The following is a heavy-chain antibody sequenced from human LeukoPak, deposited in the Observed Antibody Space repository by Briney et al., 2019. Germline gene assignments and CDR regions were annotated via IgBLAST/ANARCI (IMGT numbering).Heavy chain of an antibody. CDR3: AELGISMIGGV. CDR2: ISGSGSTI. Sequence: SGGSLRLSCAASGFTFSDYYMSWLRQAPGKGLEWVSYISGSGSTIYYADSVKGRFTISRDNAKNTLYLQMNSLRAEDTAVYYCAELGISMIGGVWGKGTTVTISS. CDR1: GFTFSDYY. J-gene: IGHJ6*04. D-gene: IGHD3-10*02. V-gene: IGHV3-11*04.